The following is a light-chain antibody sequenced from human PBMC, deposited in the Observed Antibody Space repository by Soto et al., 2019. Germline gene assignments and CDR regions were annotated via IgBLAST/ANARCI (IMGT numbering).Light chain of an antibody. V-gene: IGLV1-51*02. J-gene: IGLJ1*01. Sequence: QSVLTQPPSVSAAPGQKVTISCSGSTSNIGSNYVSWYQQLPGTAPKLLIYENNKRPSGILDRFSGSKSGTSATLGITGLQTGDEADYYFGTWDSSLSAYVFATGTKVTVL. CDR2: ENN. CDR3: GTWDSSLSAYV. CDR1: TSNIGSNY.